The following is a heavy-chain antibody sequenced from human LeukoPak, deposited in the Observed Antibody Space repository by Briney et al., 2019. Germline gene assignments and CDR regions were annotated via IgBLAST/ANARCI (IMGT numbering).Heavy chain of an antibody. D-gene: IGHD2-2*01. CDR2: SSAYNGNT. Sequence: ASVKVSCKASGYTFTSYGISWVRQAPGQGLEWMGWSSAYNGNTNYAQKLQGRVTMTTDTSTSTAYMELRSLRSDDTAVYYCARDHLVVVPEDYYYYYMDVWGKGTTVTVSS. CDR1: GYTFTSYG. V-gene: IGHV1-18*01. J-gene: IGHJ6*03. CDR3: ARDHLVVVPEDYYYYYMDV.